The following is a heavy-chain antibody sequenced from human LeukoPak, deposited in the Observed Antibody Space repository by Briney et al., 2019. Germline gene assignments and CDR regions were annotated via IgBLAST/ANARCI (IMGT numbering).Heavy chain of an antibody. J-gene: IGHJ4*02. V-gene: IGHV4-59*01. CDR1: GGSISSYY. Sequence: PSETLSLTCTVSGGSISSYYWSWIRQPPGKGLEWIGYIYYTGSTHYNPSLKSRVTISLDPSKNQFSLKLSSVTAADTAVYCCARGNPYYYDSSGYYQGGNYFDFWGQGTLVTVSS. CDR2: IYYTGST. CDR3: ARGNPYYYDSSGYYQGGNYFDF. D-gene: IGHD3-22*01.